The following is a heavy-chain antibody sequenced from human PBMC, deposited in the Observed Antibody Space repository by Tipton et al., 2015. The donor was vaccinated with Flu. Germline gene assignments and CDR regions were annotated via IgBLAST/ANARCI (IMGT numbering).Heavy chain of an antibody. D-gene: IGHD3-22*01. CDR1: GYTFTSYG. Sequence: QSGAEVKKPGASVKASCKASGYTFTSYGISWVRQAPGQGLEWMGWISAYNGNTNYAQKLQGRVTMTTDTSTSTAYMELRSLGSDDTAVYYCAANHYYDSSGYYFGVGAFDIWGQGTMVTVSS. V-gene: IGHV1-18*01. J-gene: IGHJ3*02. CDR3: AANHYYDSSGYYFGVGAFDI. CDR2: ISAYNGNT.